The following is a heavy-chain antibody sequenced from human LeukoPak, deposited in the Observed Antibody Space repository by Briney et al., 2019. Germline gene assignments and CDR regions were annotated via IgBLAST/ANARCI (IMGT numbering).Heavy chain of an antibody. CDR2: IHSDGSTT. CDR3: ARDLRGYRYFYDY. J-gene: IGHJ4*02. V-gene: IGHV3-74*01. D-gene: IGHD5-18*01. CDR1: GFTFSSTW. Sequence: GGSLRLSCAASGFTFSSTWMHWFRQVPGKGPVWVLRIHSDGSTTIYADSVKGRFTISRDNAKNSMYLQMNSLRAEDTAVYYCARDLRGYRYFYDYWGQGTLVTVSS.